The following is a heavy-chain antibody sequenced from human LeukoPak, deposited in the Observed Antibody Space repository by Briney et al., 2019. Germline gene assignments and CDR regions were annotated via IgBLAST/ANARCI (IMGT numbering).Heavy chain of an antibody. CDR1: GFTFNSYW. V-gene: IGHV3-7*01. CDR2: IKQDGREK. CDR3: ARDTGVVRFDP. Sequence: GGSLRLSCAASGFTFNSYWLSWVLQAPGKGLEWVANIKQDGREKYYVDSVKGRFTISRDNAKNSLYLQMNNLRPEDTAVYYCARDTGVVRFDPWGQGTLVTVSS. J-gene: IGHJ5*02. D-gene: IGHD4-23*01.